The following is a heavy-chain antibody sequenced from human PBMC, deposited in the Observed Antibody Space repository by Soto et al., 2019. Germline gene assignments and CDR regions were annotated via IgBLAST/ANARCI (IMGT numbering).Heavy chain of an antibody. CDR1: GSTFRSYG. D-gene: IGHD3-10*01. CDR2: ISYDGSNK. J-gene: IGHJ4*02. Sequence: GGSLRLSCAASGSTFRSYGMHWVRQAPGKGLEWVAAISYDGSNKNYVDSVKGRFTISRDNSENTLYLQMNSLRAEDAAVYYCAKYGSGSYYASWGQGTLVTVSS. V-gene: IGHV3-30*18. CDR3: AKYGSGSYYAS.